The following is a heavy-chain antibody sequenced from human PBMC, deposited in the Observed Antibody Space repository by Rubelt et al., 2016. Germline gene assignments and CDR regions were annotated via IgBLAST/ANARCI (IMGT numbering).Heavy chain of an antibody. CDR2: INTNTGNP. J-gene: IGHJ6*02. CDR1: A. D-gene: IGHD3-16*01. CDR3: ARVLWHTYYYYYYGMDV. V-gene: IGHV7-4-1*02. Sequence: AMNWVRQAPGQGLEWMGWINTNTGNPTYAQGFTGRFVFSLDTSVSTAYLQISSLKAEDTAVYYCARVLWHTYYYYYYGMDVWGQGTTVTVSS.